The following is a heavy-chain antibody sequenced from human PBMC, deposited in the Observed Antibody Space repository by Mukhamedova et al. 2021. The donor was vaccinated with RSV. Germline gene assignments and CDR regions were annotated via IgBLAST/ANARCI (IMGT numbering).Heavy chain of an antibody. J-gene: IGHJ3*02. CDR3: TSQTLTYYYGSGSYAPAFDI. CDR2: IRSKANSYAT. D-gene: IGHD3-10*01. V-gene: IGHV3-73*01. Sequence: QASGKGLEWVGRIRSKANSYATAYAASVKGRFTISRDDSKNTAYLQMNSLKTEDTAVYYCTSQTLTYYYGSGSYAPAFDIWGQGT.